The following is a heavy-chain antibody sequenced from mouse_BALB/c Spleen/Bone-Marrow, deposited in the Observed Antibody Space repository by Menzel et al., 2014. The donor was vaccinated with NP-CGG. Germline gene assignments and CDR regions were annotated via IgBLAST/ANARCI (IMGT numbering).Heavy chain of an antibody. CDR2: IYPYNGGT. J-gene: IGHJ1*01. CDR1: GYTFXDYN. D-gene: IGHD2-14*01. V-gene: IGHV1S29*02. Sequence: EVQLQQSGPELVKPGASVKISCKASGYTFXDYNMHWVKQSHGQSLEWIGYIYPYNGGTGYNQKFKGKATLTVDNSSSTAYMELRSLTSEDSSVYDCARFRYDWYFDVWGAGTTVTVSS. CDR3: ARFRYDWYFDV.